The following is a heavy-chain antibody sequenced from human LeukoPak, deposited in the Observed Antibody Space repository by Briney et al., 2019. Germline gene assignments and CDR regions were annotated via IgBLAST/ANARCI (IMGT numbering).Heavy chain of an antibody. J-gene: IGHJ3*02. Sequence: GGSLSLSCAASGFTFSDYYMSWIRQAPGKGLEWVSYISGSSYYTKYADSVKGRFTISRDNAKNSLYLQMNSLRAEDTAVYYCARSSSSGGGDSFDIWGQGTMVTVSS. V-gene: IGHV3-11*06. CDR3: ARSSSSGGGDSFDI. CDR1: GFTFSDYY. D-gene: IGHD2-21*01. CDR2: ISGSSYYT.